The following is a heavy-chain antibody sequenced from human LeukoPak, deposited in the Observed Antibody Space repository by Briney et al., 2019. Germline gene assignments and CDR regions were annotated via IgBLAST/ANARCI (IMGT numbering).Heavy chain of an antibody. Sequence: SETLSLTCSVSSGSISSYYWSWVRQPPGKGLEWIGYIYYSGSTNYNPSLKSRVTISVHTSKNQFSLKLRSVTAADTAVYYCARGMYSSSRLVYYYMDVWGKGTTVTVSS. CDR2: IYYSGST. V-gene: IGHV4-59*01. J-gene: IGHJ6*03. CDR3: ARGMYSSSRLVYYYMDV. D-gene: IGHD6-6*01. CDR1: SGSISSYY.